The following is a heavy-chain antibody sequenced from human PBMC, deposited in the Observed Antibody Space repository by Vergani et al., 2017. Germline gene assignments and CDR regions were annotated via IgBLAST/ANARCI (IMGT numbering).Heavy chain of an antibody. Sequence: QVQLVQSGAEVKKPGSSVKVSCKASGGTFSSYAISWVRQAPGQGLEWMGGSIPIFGTANYAQKFQGRVTITADESTSTAYMGLSSMRSEDTAVYYCAREVXREGYYDSSGYYPDACDIWGQGTMVTVSS. CDR3: AREVXREGYYDSSGYYPDACDI. D-gene: IGHD3-22*01. V-gene: IGHV1-69*01. CDR2: SIPIFGTA. J-gene: IGHJ3*02. CDR1: GGTFSSYA.